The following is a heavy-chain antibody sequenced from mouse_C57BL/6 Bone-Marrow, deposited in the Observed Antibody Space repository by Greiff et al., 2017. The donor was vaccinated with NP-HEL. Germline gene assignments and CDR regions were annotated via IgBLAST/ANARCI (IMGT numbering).Heavy chain of an antibody. D-gene: IGHD1-1*01. CDR1: GYTFTDYY. Sequence: VQLKQSGPELVKPGASVKISCKASGYTFTDYYMTWVKQSHGKSLEWIGDITPNNGGTSYNQKFKGKATLTVDKSSSTAYMELLSLTSEDSAVYYCARSALYYYGRDYWGQGTTLTVSS. CDR3: ARSALYYYGRDY. J-gene: IGHJ2*01. CDR2: ITPNNGGT. V-gene: IGHV1-26*01.